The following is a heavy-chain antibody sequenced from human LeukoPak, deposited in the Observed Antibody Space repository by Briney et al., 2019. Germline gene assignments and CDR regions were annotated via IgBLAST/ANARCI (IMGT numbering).Heavy chain of an antibody. CDR3: AKDIYLGRGSWYYFDY. D-gene: IGHD6-13*01. V-gene: IGHV3-9*01. CDR1: GFTFDDYA. J-gene: IGHJ4*02. CDR2: ISWNSGSI. Sequence: PGGSLRLSCAASGFTFDDYAMHWVRQAPGKGLEWVSGISWNSGSIGYADSVKGRFTISRDNAKNSLYLQMNSLRAEDTALYYCAKDIYLGRGSWYYFDYWGQGTLVTVSS.